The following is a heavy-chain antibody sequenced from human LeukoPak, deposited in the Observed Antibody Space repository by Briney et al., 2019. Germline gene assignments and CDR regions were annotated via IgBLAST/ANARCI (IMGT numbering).Heavy chain of an antibody. CDR2: IYYSGST. V-gene: IGHV4-59*01. D-gene: IGHD5-12*01. J-gene: IGHJ4*02. Sequence: SETLSLTCTVSGGSISSYYWSWIRQPPGKGLEWIGYIYYSGSTNYNPSLKSRVTISVDTSKNQFSLKLSSVTAADTAVYYCAREERGGYTFRYWGQGTLVTVSS. CDR1: GGSISSYY. CDR3: AREERGGYTFRY.